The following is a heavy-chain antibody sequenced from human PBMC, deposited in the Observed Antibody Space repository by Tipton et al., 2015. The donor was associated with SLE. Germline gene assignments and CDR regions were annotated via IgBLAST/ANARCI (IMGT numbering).Heavy chain of an antibody. V-gene: IGHV3-23*01. D-gene: IGHD3-22*01. CDR2: ISGSGGST. CDR1: GFTFSSYA. CDR3: AIGGNYYASPYYFDY. Sequence: SLRLSCAASGFTFSSYAMSWVRQAPGKGLEWVSAISGSGGSTYYADSVKGRFTISRDNSKNTLYLQMNSLRAEDTAVYYCAIGGNYYASPYYFDYWGQGTLVTVSS. J-gene: IGHJ4*02.